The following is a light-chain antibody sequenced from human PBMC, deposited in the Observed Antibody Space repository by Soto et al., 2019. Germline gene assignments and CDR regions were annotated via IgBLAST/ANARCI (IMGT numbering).Light chain of an antibody. CDR2: STS. J-gene: IGLJ2*01. V-gene: IGLV7-43*01. CDR1: TGAVTSGYY. Sequence: QAVVTQEPSLTVSPGGTVTLTCASSTGAVTSGYYPNWFQQQPGQAPRALIYSTSNKNSWTPARFSGSLLGGKAALTLSGVQPEDEAEYYCLLYYGGAQLGVFGGGTKLTVL. CDR3: LLYYGGAQLGV.